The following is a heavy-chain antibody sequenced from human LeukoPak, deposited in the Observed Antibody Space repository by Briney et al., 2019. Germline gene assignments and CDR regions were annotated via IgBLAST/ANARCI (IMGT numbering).Heavy chain of an antibody. V-gene: IGHV3-21*04. CDR1: GFTLSSYS. CDR2: ISGSSTYI. CDR3: ARVDTVMAYYFDL. D-gene: IGHD5-18*01. J-gene: IGHJ4*02. Sequence: PGGSLRLSCAASGFTLSSYSMNWVRQAPGKGLEWVSYISGSSTYIYYADSVKGRFIISRDNAKNSLYLQMNSLRAEDTAVYYCARVDTVMAYYFDLWGQGTLVTVSS.